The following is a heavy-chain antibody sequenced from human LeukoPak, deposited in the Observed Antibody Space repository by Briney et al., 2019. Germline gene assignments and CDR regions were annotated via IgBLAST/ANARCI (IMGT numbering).Heavy chain of an antibody. Sequence: GRSLRLSCAASGFTFSSYAMHWVRQAPGKGLEWVAVISYDGSNKYYADSVKGRFTISRDNSKNTLYLQMNSLRAEDTAVYYCARGGYTAHGLGYFDLWGRGTLATVSS. D-gene: IGHD5-18*01. CDR3: ARGGYTAHGLGYFDL. V-gene: IGHV3-30-3*01. CDR1: GFTFSSYA. J-gene: IGHJ2*01. CDR2: ISYDGSNK.